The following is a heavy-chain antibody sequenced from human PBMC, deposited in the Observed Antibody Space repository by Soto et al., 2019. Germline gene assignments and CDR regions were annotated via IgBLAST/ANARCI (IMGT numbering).Heavy chain of an antibody. CDR1: GDSVSSNSAA. J-gene: IGHJ6*02. V-gene: IGHV6-1*01. D-gene: IGHD3-9*01. Sequence: SHTLSLTCAISGDSVSSNSAAWNWIRQSPSRGLEWLGRTYYRSKWYNDYAVSVKSRITINPDTSKNQFSLQLNSVTPDDTAVYYCARDRPVYYRGDYYHYGMDVWSQGTTVIVSS. CDR2: TYYRSKWYN. CDR3: ARDRPVYYRGDYYHYGMDV.